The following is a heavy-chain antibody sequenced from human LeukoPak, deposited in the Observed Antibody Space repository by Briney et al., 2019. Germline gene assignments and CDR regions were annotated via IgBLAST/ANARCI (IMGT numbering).Heavy chain of an antibody. D-gene: IGHD4-11*01. Sequence: GGSLRLSCAASGFTFSTYPMSWVRQAPGKGLEWVSYVSSSGSTIYYADSVKGRFTISRDNAKNSLYLQVNSLRAEDTAVYYCARMTTVLSFDYWGQGTLVTVSS. CDR2: VSSSGSTI. J-gene: IGHJ4*02. V-gene: IGHV3-11*01. CDR1: GFTFSTYP. CDR3: ARMTTVLSFDY.